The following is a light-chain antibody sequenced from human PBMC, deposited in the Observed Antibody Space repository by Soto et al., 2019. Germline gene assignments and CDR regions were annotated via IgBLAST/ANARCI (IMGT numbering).Light chain of an antibody. Sequence: VLTQSPGTPSLSPGERATLSCRASSDVSSNLAWYQQKPGQAPRLLIYDASTRTTGGPARFSGSGSGTEFSLTISSLQSEDFAVYYCQQYNNWPPTFGQGTKVDIK. CDR2: DAS. V-gene: IGKV3-15*01. CDR1: SDVSSN. J-gene: IGKJ1*01. CDR3: QQYNNWPPT.